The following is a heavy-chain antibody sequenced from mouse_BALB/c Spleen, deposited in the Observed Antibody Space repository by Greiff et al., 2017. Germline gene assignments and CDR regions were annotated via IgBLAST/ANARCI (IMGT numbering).Heavy chain of an antibody. J-gene: IGHJ3*01. CDR1: GFSLTSYG. D-gene: IGHD2-3*01. CDR2: IWAGGST. CDR3: ARDNDGYPFAY. Sequence: VQLQESGPGLVAPSQSLSITCTVSGFSLTSYGVHWVRQPPGKGLEWLGVIWAGGSTNYNSALMSRLSISKDNSKSQVFLKMNSLQTDDTAMYYCARDNDGYPFAYWGQGTLVTVSA. V-gene: IGHV2-9*02.